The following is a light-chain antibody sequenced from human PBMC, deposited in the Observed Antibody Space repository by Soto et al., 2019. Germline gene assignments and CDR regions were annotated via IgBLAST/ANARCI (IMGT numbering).Light chain of an antibody. V-gene: IGLV1-44*01. CDR3: AAWDDSLNGVV. J-gene: IGLJ2*01. CDR2: TDN. CDR1: SSNIASNT. Sequence: QSVLTQPPSASGTPGQRVTISCSGSSSNIASNTVNWYQQLPGTAPKVLIYTDNHRPSGVPDPFSGYKSGTSASLAISGLQSEDEDDYYCAAWDDSLNGVVFGRGTKLTVL.